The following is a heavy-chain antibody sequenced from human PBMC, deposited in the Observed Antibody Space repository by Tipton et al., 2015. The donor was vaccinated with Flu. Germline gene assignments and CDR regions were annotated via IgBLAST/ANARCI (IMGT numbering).Heavy chain of an antibody. Sequence: TLSLTCSVSGGSISSYYWTWIRQPPGKGLEWIGNVYYSGSTDYNPSLKSRVTMSVDTSKTQFTLKLSSVTAADTAVYFCARDSAVVPRALDYWGQGTLITVSS. CDR3: ARDSAVVPRALDY. CDR2: VYYSGST. D-gene: IGHD2-2*01. J-gene: IGHJ4*02. V-gene: IGHV4-59*01. CDR1: GGSISSYY.